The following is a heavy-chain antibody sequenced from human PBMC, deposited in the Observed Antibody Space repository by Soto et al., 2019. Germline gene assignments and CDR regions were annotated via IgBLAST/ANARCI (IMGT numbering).Heavy chain of an antibody. J-gene: IGHJ2*01. CDR1: GGSFSGYY. V-gene: IGHV4-34*01. CDR2: INHSGST. D-gene: IGHD6-19*01. CDR3: ARVQFKTGAGAGIAYFDL. Sequence: QVQLQQWGAGLLKPSETLSLTCAVYGGSFSGYYWSWIRQPPGKGLEWIGEINHSGSTYYNPSLKYRVSIKVDTSKTKFSLKLRSVTAVGTVVYDCARVQFKTGAGAGIAYFDLWGRGTLVTVSS.